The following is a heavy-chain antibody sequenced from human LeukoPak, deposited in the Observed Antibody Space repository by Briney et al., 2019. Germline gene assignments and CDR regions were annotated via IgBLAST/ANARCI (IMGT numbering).Heavy chain of an antibody. CDR1: SVSIMSYY. D-gene: IGHD6-13*01. V-gene: IGHV4-59*01. CDR3: ARDRAAGTLDF. CDR2: IQYSGTT. Sequence: PSETLSLTCTVSSVSIMSYYWAWIRQPPGKGLEWIGYIQYSGTTEYNPSLASRATISVDTAKDQFSLNLRSVTAADTAVYYCARDRAAGTLDFWGQGTLVTVSS. J-gene: IGHJ4*02.